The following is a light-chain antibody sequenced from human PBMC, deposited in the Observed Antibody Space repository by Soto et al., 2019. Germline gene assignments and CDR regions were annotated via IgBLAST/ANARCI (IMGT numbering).Light chain of an antibody. J-gene: IGKJ3*01. CDR2: AAS. CDR1: QSVRSN. V-gene: IGKV3-15*01. CDR3: QQYNTWPPHYT. Sequence: EIVMTQSPATLSVSPGESATLSCRASQSVRSNFAWYQQKPGQAPRLLIYAASTRATGIPGRFSGGGSGTEFTLTISSLQSEDFAIYYCQQYNTWPPHYTFGPGTKVDI.